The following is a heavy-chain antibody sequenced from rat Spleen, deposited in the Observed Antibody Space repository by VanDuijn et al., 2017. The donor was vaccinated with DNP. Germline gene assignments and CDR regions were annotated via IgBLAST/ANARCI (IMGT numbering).Heavy chain of an antibody. Sequence: EVQLVESGGDLVQPGRSLKVSCVVSGFTFNNYWMTWIRQVPGKGLEWVASITTSGDSTSSPDYVKGRFTIARDNAKSTLYRQMDSLRSEDTATYYCATHNYYFDYWGLGVMVTVSS. V-gene: IGHV5-31*01. CDR1: GFTFNNYW. CDR3: ATHNYYFDY. D-gene: IGHD1-4*01. J-gene: IGHJ2*01. CDR2: ITTSGDST.